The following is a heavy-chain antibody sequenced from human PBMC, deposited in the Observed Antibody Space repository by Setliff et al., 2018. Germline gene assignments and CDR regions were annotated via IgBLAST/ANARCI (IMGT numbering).Heavy chain of an antibody. V-gene: IGHV5-51*01. D-gene: IGHD3-10*01. Sequence: GESLTISCKGSGYSFSTCWIGWVRQMPGKGLEWMGIIYPGDSITRYSPSSQGQVTISVDKSINTAYLQWSSLRASDTAIYYCARHPYYYGSGTYLDNNNRWFDPWGQGTLVTVSS. CDR1: GYSFSTCW. J-gene: IGHJ5*02. CDR2: IYPGDSIT. CDR3: ARHPYYYGSGTYLDNNNRWFDP.